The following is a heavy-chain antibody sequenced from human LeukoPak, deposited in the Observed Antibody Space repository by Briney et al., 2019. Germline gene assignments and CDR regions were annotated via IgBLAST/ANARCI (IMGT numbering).Heavy chain of an antibody. Sequence: SESLSLTCAVSGGSINSGSYGWSWIRQPPGKGLEWIGYIYRSGSTLYNPSLKSRVSITIDKSKNQFSLKLNSVTAADTAFYFCARGGGFYGSGTTHFDYWGQGALVTVSS. V-gene: IGHV4-30-2*01. CDR1: GGSINSGSYG. J-gene: IGHJ4*02. CDR2: IYRSGST. CDR3: ARGGGFYGSGTTHFDY. D-gene: IGHD3-10*01.